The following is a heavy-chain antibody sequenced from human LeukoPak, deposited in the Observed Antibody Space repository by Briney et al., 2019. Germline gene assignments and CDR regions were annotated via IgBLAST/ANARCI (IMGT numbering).Heavy chain of an antibody. Sequence: PGGSLRLSCAASRFTFSTYAMSWVRQAPGEGLEWVSAISGSGSSTYYADSVKGRFTISRDNSKNTLYLQMNSLRAEDTAVYYCAKDSPTIFGVVIPPFDYWGQGTLVTVSS. CDR3: AKDSPTIFGVVIPPFDY. J-gene: IGHJ4*02. D-gene: IGHD3-3*01. CDR1: RFTFSTYA. CDR2: ISGSGSST. V-gene: IGHV3-23*01.